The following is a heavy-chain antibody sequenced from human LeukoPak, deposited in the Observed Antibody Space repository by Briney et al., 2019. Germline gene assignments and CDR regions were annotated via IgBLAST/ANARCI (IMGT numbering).Heavy chain of an antibody. Sequence: SETLSLTCTVSGGSISSGGYYWGWIRQPPGKGLEWIGSIYYSGSTYYNPSLKSRVTISVDTSKNQFSLKLSSVTAADTAVYYCAALGGITIFGVVNLDYWGQGTLVTVSS. D-gene: IGHD3-3*01. V-gene: IGHV4-39*01. CDR3: AALGGITIFGVVNLDY. CDR1: GGSISSGGYY. J-gene: IGHJ4*02. CDR2: IYYSGST.